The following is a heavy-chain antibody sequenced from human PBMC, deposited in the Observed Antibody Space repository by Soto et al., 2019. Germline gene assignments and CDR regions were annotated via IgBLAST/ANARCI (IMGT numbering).Heavy chain of an antibody. D-gene: IGHD3-22*01. J-gene: IGHJ4*02. Sequence: EVQLVESGGGLVQPGGSLRLSCAASGFTFSSYSMNWVRQAPGKGLEWVSYFSSSSSTIYYADSVKGRFTISRDNAKNSLYLQMNSLRAEDTAVYYCARGYYDSSGYYWVFDYWGQGTLVTVSS. CDR3: ARGYYDSSGYYWVFDY. V-gene: IGHV3-48*01. CDR2: FSSSSSTI. CDR1: GFTFSSYS.